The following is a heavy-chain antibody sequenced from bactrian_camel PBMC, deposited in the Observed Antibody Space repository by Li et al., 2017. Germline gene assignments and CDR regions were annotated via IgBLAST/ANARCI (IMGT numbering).Heavy chain of an antibody. J-gene: IGHJ4*01. D-gene: IGHD4*01. Sequence: HVQLVESGGGSVQAGGSLRLSCAPSGQSFTGYCMAWFRQAPGEERKAVASLDSDGTTSYADSVKGRFTISKDTAKNTLYLQMDSLTPDDSAVYYCAAKLLRPGTCANDYTIWGQGTQVTVS. V-gene: IGHV3S14*01. CDR1: GQSFTGYC. CDR2: LDSDGTTS. CDR3: AAKLLRPGTCANDYTI.